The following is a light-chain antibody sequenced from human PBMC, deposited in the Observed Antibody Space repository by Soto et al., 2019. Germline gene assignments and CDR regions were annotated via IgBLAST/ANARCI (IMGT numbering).Light chain of an antibody. J-gene: IGKJ5*01. Sequence: EIVLTQSPGTLSLSPGERATLSCRASQSVSSSYLAWYQQKPGQAPGLLIHGASSRATGIPDRFSGSGSGTDFTLTISRLEPEDFAVYYCQQYGSSPLITFGQGTRLEIK. V-gene: IGKV3-20*01. CDR1: QSVSSSY. CDR3: QQYGSSPLIT. CDR2: GAS.